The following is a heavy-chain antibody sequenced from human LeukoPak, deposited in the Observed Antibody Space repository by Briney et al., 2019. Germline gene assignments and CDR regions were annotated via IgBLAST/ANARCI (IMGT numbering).Heavy chain of an antibody. CDR3: ARVVRVGLVRGVIFDY. CDR2: NGTAGDT. Sequence: PGGSLRLSCAASGFTFSSYDMHWVRQATGKGLEWVSANGTAGDTYYPGSVKGRFTISRENAKNSLYLQMNSLRAGDTAVYYCARVVRVGLVRGVIFDYWGQGTLVTVSS. CDR1: GFTFSSYD. V-gene: IGHV3-13*04. D-gene: IGHD3-10*01. J-gene: IGHJ4*02.